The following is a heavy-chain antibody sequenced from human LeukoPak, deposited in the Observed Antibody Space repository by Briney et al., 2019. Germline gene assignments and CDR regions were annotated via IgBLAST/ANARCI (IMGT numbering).Heavy chain of an antibody. CDR2: IYYSGST. Sequence: PSETLSLTCTVSGGSISSSSYYWGWIRQPPGKGLEWIGSIYYSGSTYYNPSLKSRVTISVDTSKNQFSLKLSSVTAADTAVYYCASMPLWFGELLSPPDYWGQGTLVTVSS. V-gene: IGHV4-39*01. CDR1: GGSISSSSYY. D-gene: IGHD3-10*01. CDR3: ASMPLWFGELLSPPDY. J-gene: IGHJ4*02.